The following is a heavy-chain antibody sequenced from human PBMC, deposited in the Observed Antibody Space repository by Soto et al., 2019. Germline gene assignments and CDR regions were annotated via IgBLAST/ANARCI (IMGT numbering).Heavy chain of an antibody. CDR2: ISGSGGST. D-gene: IGHD3-22*01. J-gene: IGHJ6*02. V-gene: IGHV3-23*01. Sequence: GGSLRLSCAASGFTFSSYAMSWVRQAPGKGLEWVSAISGSGGSTYYADSVKGRFTISRDNSKNTLYPQMNSLRAEDTAVYYCAKDASDYDSSRGMDVWGQGTTVTVSS. CDR1: GFTFSSYA. CDR3: AKDASDYDSSRGMDV.